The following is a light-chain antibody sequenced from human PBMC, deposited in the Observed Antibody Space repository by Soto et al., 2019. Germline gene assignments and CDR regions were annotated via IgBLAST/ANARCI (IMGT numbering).Light chain of an antibody. V-gene: IGKV1-5*01. CDR1: QSINIW. CDR2: DAS. J-gene: IGKJ1*01. Sequence: DIQLTQSPSTLSASVGDRITLTCRASQSINIWLAWYQQTPGKAPKILIFDASRLATGVPSRFSGSGSGTEFTLTISGLQPDDFATYYCQQYNGYSTWTFGQGTRVKTK. CDR3: QQYNGYSTWT.